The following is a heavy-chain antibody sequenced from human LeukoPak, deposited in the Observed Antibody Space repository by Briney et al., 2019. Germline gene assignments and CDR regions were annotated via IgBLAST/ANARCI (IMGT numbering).Heavy chain of an antibody. CDR3: VRNLDFWGDSEDY. CDR2: INSDGNTT. CDR1: GFTFSSYW. V-gene: IGHV3-74*01. Sequence: GGSLRLSCAASGFTFSSYWMHWVRQAPGKGLVWVSRINSDGNTTTYADSVKGRFTISRDNAKNTLYLQMNSLRAEDTAVYYCVRNLDFWGDSEDYWGQGTLVTVSS. D-gene: IGHD3-3*01. J-gene: IGHJ4*02.